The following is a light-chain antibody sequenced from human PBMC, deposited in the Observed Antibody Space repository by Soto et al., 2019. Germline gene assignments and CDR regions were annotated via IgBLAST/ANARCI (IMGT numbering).Light chain of an antibody. Sequence: IVLTQSPDTLSLSPGERATLSCRASQSVNNNYVAWYQQKPGQAPRLLIHGASRRATGIPDRFSGSGSGKVFTLTISRLGPEDFAVYYCQQSSSSLWTFGQGTKVEIK. CDR1: QSVNNNY. J-gene: IGKJ1*01. CDR2: GAS. CDR3: QQSSSSLWT. V-gene: IGKV3-20*01.